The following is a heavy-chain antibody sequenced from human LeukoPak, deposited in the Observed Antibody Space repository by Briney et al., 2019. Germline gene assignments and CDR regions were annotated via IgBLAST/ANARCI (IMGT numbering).Heavy chain of an antibody. Sequence: GGSLRLSCAASGFTFTNYWMHWVRQAPGKGLVWVSCINSDGSSTTYADSVKGRFTISRDNAKNTLYLQVISLRADDTAVYYCARDRATTMFDYWAQGTLVTVSS. CDR2: INSDGSST. CDR1: GFTFTNYW. V-gene: IGHV3-74*01. CDR3: ARDRATTMFDY. J-gene: IGHJ4*02. D-gene: IGHD5-24*01.